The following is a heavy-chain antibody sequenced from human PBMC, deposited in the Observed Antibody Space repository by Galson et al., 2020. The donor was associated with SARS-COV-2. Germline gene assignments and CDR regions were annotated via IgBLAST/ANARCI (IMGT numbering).Heavy chain of an antibody. Sequence: SETLSLTCAVSGGSISSGGYSWSWIRQPPGKGLEWIGYIYHSGSTYYNPSLKSRVTISVDRSKNQFSLKLSSVTAADTAVYYCARVHCSSTSCRDAFDIWGQGTMVTVSS. CDR3: ARVHCSSTSCRDAFDI. V-gene: IGHV4-30-2*01. CDR1: GGSISSGGYS. J-gene: IGHJ3*02. CDR2: IYHSGST. D-gene: IGHD2-2*01.